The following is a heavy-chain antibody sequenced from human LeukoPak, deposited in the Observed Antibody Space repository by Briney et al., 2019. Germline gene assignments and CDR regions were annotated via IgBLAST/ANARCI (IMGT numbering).Heavy chain of an antibody. J-gene: IGHJ5*02. V-gene: IGHV3-23*01. Sequence: GGSLRLSCAASRFTFSSYAMSWVRQAPGKGLEWVSSISGSGGSTYYADSVKGRFTISRDNSKNTLYLQMNSLRAEDTAVYYCARPSSGSGWFDPWGQGTLVTVSS. D-gene: IGHD6-19*01. CDR2: ISGSGGST. CDR1: RFTFSSYA. CDR3: ARPSSGSGWFDP.